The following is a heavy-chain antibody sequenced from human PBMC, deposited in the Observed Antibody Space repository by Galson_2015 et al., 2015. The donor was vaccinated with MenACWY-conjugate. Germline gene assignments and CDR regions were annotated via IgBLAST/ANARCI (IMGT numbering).Heavy chain of an antibody. D-gene: IGHD3-3*01. CDR1: DGSLTGAS. CDR2: INHVGDT. CDR3: ARLVTRGITIFGAHPRASYGLDV. Sequence: SETLSLTCGVHDGSLTGASWSWIRQPPGKGLGWLGEINHVGDTDYNPSLRGRVTISLDTSKNQFSLRLRSVTAADTAVYYCARLVTRGITIFGAHPRASYGLDVWGQGTTDIVSS. J-gene: IGHJ6*02. V-gene: IGHV4-34*01.